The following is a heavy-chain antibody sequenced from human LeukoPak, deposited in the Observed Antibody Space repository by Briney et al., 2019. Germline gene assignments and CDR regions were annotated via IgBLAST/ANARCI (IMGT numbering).Heavy chain of an antibody. CDR2: IYHSGST. V-gene: IGHV4-38-2*01. CDR3: ARQFLEWLSTNWYFDL. CDR1: GYSISSGYY. D-gene: IGHD3-3*01. J-gene: IGHJ2*01. Sequence: PSQTLSLTCAVSGYSISSGYYWGWIRQPPGKGLEWIGSIYHSGSTYYNPSLKSRVTISVDTSKNQFSLKLSSVTAADTAVYYCARQFLEWLSTNWYFDLWGRGTLVTVSS.